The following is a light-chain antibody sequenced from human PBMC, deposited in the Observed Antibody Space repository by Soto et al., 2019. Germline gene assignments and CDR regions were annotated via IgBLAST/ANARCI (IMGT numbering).Light chain of an antibody. V-gene: IGKV3-15*01. J-gene: IGKJ2*01. CDR2: GAS. CDR1: QSVSSN. Sequence: EIVMTQSPATLSVSPGERATLSCRASQSVSSNLAWYQQKPGQAPRLLIYGASTRATGIPARFSGSGSGTEFTLTISSLQYADFAVYYCQQYNNWPPYTLGQGTKLEIK. CDR3: QQYNNWPPYT.